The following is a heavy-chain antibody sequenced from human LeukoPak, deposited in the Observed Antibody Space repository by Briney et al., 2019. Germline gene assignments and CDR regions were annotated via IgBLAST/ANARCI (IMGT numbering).Heavy chain of an antibody. CDR2: ISSSSSYI. J-gene: IGHJ4*02. CDR3: ARDGGLTYYYDTSGYYNDY. CDR1: GFTFSSYS. D-gene: IGHD3-22*01. V-gene: IGHV3-21*01. Sequence: KAGGSLRLSCAASGFTFSSYSMNWVRQAPGKGLEWVSSISSSSSYIYHADSVKGRFTISRDNAKNSLYLRMNSLRAEDTAVYYCARDGGLTYYYDTSGYYNDYWGQGTLVTVSS.